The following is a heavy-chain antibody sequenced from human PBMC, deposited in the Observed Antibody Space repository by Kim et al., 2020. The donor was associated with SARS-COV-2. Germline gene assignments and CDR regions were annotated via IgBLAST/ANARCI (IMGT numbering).Heavy chain of an antibody. D-gene: IGHD1-26*01. V-gene: IGHV4-39*01. CDR2: IYYRGST. J-gene: IGHJ4*02. CDR3: ARLPNGIYSHFDF. Sequence: SETLSLTCTVSGGSISTKSNYWGWIRQPPGKGLECIGTIYYRGSTDYNPSLKSRFTVSVDTSKNQFSLKLTSITAADTAVYYCARLPNGIYSHFDFWGQGILVTVSS. CDR1: GGSISTKSNY.